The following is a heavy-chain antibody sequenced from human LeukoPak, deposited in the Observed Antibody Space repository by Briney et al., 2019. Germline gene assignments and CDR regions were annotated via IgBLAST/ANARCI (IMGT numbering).Heavy chain of an antibody. CDR3: ARIIAAAGYFDY. D-gene: IGHD6-13*01. Sequence: GGSLRLSCAASGCTFSSYWMSWIRQAPGKGLEWVANIKQDGSEKYYVDSVKGRFTISRDNAKNALYLQMNSLRAEDTAVYYCARIIAAAGYFDYWGQGTLVTVSS. J-gene: IGHJ4*02. V-gene: IGHV3-7*01. CDR2: IKQDGSEK. CDR1: GCTFSSYW.